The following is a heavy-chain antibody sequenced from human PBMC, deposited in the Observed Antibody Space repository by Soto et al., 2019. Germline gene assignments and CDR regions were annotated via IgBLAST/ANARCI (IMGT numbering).Heavy chain of an antibody. CDR2: INSDGSVS. CDR3: ARGYCVGGTCYSLAGSFYYYMDV. CDR1: GFTFSNYW. D-gene: IGHD2-15*01. Sequence: EVQLVESGGGLVQPGGSLRLSRAASGFTFSNYWIYWVRQAPGKGLVWVSRINSDGSVSSYADSVKWRLTISRDNVKNTLYLQMDSLRSEYTAVYYCARGYCVGGTCYSLAGSFYYYMDVWGKGTTVTVFS. V-gene: IGHV3-74*01. J-gene: IGHJ6*03.